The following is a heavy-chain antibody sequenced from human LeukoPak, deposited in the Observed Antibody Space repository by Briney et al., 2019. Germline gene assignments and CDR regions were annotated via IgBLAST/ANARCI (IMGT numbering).Heavy chain of an antibody. CDR1: GFTFSSYS. V-gene: IGHV3-13*01. CDR2: IGTAGDT. CDR3: AXXXXLLSRGGAFDI. D-gene: IGHD3-3*01. Sequence: GGSLRLSCAASGFTFSSYSMNWVRQATGKGLEWVSAIGTAGDTYYPGSVKGRFTISREKARNSLYLQMNGLRAGDTAVYYLAXXXXLLSRGGAFDIWGQGTMVTVSS. J-gene: IGHJ3*02.